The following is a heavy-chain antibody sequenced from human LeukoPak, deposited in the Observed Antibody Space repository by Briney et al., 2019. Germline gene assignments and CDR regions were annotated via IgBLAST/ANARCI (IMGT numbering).Heavy chain of an antibody. D-gene: IGHD3-22*01. V-gene: IGHV1-2*02. J-gene: IGHJ4*02. CDR1: GYTFTGYY. Sequence: GASVKVSCKASGYTFTGYYMHWVRQAPGQGLEWMGWINPNSGGTNYAQKFQGRVTMTRDRSISTAYMELSRLRSDDTAVYYCARGYYYDSSGSSGAYYWGQGTLVTVSS. CDR3: ARGYYYDSSGSSGAYY. CDR2: INPNSGGT.